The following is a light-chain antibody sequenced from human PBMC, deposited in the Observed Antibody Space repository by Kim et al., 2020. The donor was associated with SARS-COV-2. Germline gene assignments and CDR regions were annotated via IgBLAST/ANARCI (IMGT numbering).Light chain of an antibody. J-gene: IGLJ2*01. CDR1: KLGDKY. Sequence: VSVSPGQTASLTCSGDKLGDKYACWYQQKPGQSPVLVIYQDSKRPSGIPERFSGSNSGNTATLTISGTQAMDEADYYCQAWDSSTGFGGGTQLTVL. CDR2: QDS. CDR3: QAWDSSTG. V-gene: IGLV3-1*01.